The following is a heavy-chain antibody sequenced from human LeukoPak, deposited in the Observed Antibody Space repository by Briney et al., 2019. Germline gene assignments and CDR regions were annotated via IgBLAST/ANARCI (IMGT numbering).Heavy chain of an antibody. CDR2: IKSKTDGGTT. CDR3: ITDPGEWEPI. V-gene: IGHV3-15*01. D-gene: IGHD1-26*01. J-gene: IGHJ3*02. Sequence: GGSLRLSCAASGLTFSNAWMSWVRQAPGKGLEWVGRIKSKTDGGTTDYGVTVKGRFIISRDDSKNTLYLQMNGLKIEDTAVYYCITDPGEWEPIWGQGTMVTVSS. CDR1: GLTFSNAW.